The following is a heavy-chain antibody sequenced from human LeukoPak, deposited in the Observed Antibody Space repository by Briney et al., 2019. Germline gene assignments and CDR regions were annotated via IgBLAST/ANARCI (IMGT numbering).Heavy chain of an antibody. CDR2: LSGSGGST. Sequence: GGSLRLSCAASGFTFSSYAMSWVRQAPGKGLEGVSGLSGSGGSTYYVDSVKGRFTISRDNSKNTLYLQMNSLRAEDTAVYYCAKGGSSSGWGLDYWGQGTLVTVSS. V-gene: IGHV3-23*01. CDR3: AKGGSSSGWGLDY. CDR1: GFTFSSYA. J-gene: IGHJ4*02. D-gene: IGHD6-19*01.